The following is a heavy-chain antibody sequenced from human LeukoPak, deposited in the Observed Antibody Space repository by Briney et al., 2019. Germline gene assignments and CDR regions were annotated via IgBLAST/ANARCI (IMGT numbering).Heavy chain of an antibody. CDR2: INQDGSEK. V-gene: IGHV3-7*01. CDR3: APHCSSASCPDY. J-gene: IGHJ4*02. CDR1: GFTFNIYW. D-gene: IGHD2-2*01. Sequence: GGTLRLSCAASGFTFNIYWMSWVRQTPGKGLEWVANINQDGSEKYYVDSVKGRFTISRDNARNSLYLQMNSLRTEDTSVYYCAPHCSSASCPDYWGQGTLVTVSS.